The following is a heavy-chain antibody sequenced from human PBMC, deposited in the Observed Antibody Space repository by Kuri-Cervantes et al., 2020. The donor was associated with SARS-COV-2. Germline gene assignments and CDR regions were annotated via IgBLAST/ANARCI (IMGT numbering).Heavy chain of an antibody. CDR3: ARSLITFGGPFVG. V-gene: IGHV4-59*01. Sequence: GSLRLSCTVSGGSISSYYWSWIRQPPGKGLEWIGYIYYSGSTNYNPSLKSRVTISVDTSKNQFSLKLSSVTAADTAVYYCARSLITFGGPFVGWGQGALVTVSS. CDR2: IYYSGST. J-gene: IGHJ4*02. CDR1: GGSISSYY. D-gene: IGHD3-16*01.